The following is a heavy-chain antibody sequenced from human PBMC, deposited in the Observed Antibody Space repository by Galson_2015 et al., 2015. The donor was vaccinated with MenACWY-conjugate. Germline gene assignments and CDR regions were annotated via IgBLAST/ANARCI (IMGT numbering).Heavy chain of an antibody. CDR2: IGSSSSPV. CDR3: ARDYYDSHFDY. Sequence: SLRLSCAASGFDFSNYAMNWVRQAPGKGLEWVSYIGSSSSPVYYADSLKGRFTISRDNAKNSLYLHMNSLGAEDTAVYYCARDYYDSHFDYWGQGTLVTVSS. CDR1: GFDFSNYA. V-gene: IGHV3-48*04. J-gene: IGHJ4*02. D-gene: IGHD3-22*01.